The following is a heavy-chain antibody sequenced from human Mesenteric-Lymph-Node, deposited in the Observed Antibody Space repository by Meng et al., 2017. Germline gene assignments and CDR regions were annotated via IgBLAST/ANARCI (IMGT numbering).Heavy chain of an antibody. D-gene: IGHD4-17*01. CDR2: AYYRSKWYY. V-gene: IGHV6-1*01. CDR1: GDSVSNNSAA. Sequence: QVQLQQSGPGLAKPSQTLSLTCAISGDSVSNNSAAWSWIRQSPSRGLEWLGRAYYRSKWYYDYAVSVKSRVTFNPDTSKNQFSLHLESVTPEDTAVYYCARNDYGDLRYHWFDPWGQGTLVTVSS. CDR3: ARNDYGDLRYHWFDP. J-gene: IGHJ5*02.